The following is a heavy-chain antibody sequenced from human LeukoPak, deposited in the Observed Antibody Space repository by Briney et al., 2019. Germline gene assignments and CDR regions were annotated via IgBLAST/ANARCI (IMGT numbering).Heavy chain of an antibody. J-gene: IGHJ4*02. D-gene: IGHD1-1*01. CDR3: ARVQAASTRWNLYYFDY. Sequence: GGSLRLPCAASGFTFSSYWMSRVRQAPGKGLEWVANIKQDGSEKYYVDSVKGRFTISRDNAKNSLYLQMNSLRAEDTAVYYCARVQAASTRWNLYYFDYWGQGTLVTVSS. V-gene: IGHV3-7*01. CDR1: GFTFSSYW. CDR2: IKQDGSEK.